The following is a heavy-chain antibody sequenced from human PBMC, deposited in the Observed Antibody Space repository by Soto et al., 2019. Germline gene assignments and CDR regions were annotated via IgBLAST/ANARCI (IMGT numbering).Heavy chain of an antibody. V-gene: IGHV4-39*01. CDR1: GGSVSSSGYY. J-gene: IGHJ5*02. Sequence: QLQLQESGPGLVKPSETLSLTCTVSGGSVSSSGYYWGWIRQPPGKGLEWIGTIYYSGSTYYNPPLKSRVTISVDTSKNQFSLKLSSVTAADTAVYYCATSNWFDPWGQGTLVTVSS. CDR3: ATSNWFDP. CDR2: IYYSGST.